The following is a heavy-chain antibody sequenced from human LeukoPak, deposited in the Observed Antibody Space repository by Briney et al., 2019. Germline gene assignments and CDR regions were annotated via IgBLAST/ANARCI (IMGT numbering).Heavy chain of an antibody. D-gene: IGHD6-13*01. J-gene: IGHJ4*02. V-gene: IGHV2-5*08. CDR3: AHRYSSSWLDY. CDR2: IYWDDDK. Sequence: TLSLTCTVSGGSISSYYWSWIRQPPGKGLEWLALIYWDDDKRYSPSLKSRLTITKDTSKNQVVLTMTNMDPVDTATYYCAHRYSSSWLDYWGQGTLVTVSS. CDR1: GGSISSYYW.